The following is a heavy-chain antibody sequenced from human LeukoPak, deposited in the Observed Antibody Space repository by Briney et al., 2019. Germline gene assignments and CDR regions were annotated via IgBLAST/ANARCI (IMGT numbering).Heavy chain of an antibody. V-gene: IGHV4-59*11. CDR1: GGSISGHY. CDR3: ARFGVDYDMDV. D-gene: IGHD3-16*01. Sequence: PSETLSLTCSVSGGSISGHYWTWIRQPPGKGLEWIGQIHYTGNPDYNPSLKSRLTISVDTSKNQVSLQVSSVTAADSAIYYCARFGVDYDMDVWGHGTTVTVFS. CDR2: IHYTGNP. J-gene: IGHJ6*02.